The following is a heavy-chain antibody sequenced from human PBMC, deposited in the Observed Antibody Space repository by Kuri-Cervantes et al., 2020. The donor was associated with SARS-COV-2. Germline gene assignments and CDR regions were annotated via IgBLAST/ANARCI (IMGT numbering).Heavy chain of an antibody. Sequence: GSMRLSCEVYGASFSVYYWGWIRQPPGKGLEWIGSIYYSGSTYYNPSLKSRVTISVDTSKNHFSLKLSSVTAADTAVYYCARHSEYGDYVPPGGAFDIWGQGTMVTVSS. V-gene: IGHV4-39*01. J-gene: IGHJ3*02. CDR1: GASFSVYY. D-gene: IGHD4-17*01. CDR2: IYYSGST. CDR3: ARHSEYGDYVPPGGAFDI.